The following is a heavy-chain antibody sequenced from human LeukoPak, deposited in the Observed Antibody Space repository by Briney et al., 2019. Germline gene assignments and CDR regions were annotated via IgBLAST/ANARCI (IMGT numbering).Heavy chain of an antibody. Sequence: GSLRLSCAASGFTFTTYWMHWVRQAPGKGLVWVSRINTDGSTTTYADSVKGRFTISRDNAKNTLYLQMNSLRAEDTAVYYCARGGDYASGSPVDYWGQGTLVTVSS. V-gene: IGHV3-74*01. J-gene: IGHJ4*02. CDR2: INTDGSTT. CDR3: ARGGDYASGSPVDY. D-gene: IGHD3-10*01. CDR1: GFTFTTYW.